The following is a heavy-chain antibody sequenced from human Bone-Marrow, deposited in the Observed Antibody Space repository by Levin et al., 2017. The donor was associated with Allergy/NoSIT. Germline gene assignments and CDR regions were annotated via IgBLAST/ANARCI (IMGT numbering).Heavy chain of an antibody. J-gene: IGHJ4*02. Sequence: GGSLRLSCAASGFTFTNHWMRWVRQAPGKGLEWVAGIGLKRRDIYYKDSVKGRFTITRDDANHLLFLQMNNVRAEDTAFYYCVRDSDWSFDYWGQGTLVTVSS. V-gene: IGHV3-7*03. CDR1: GFTFTNHW. CDR3: VRDSDWSFDY. D-gene: IGHD6-19*01. CDR2: IGLKRRDI.